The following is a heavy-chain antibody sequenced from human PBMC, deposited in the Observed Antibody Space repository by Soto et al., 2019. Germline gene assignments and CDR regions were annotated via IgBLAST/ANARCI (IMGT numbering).Heavy chain of an antibody. CDR3: ARGGGKSSSWLHDAFDI. V-gene: IGHV1-2*04. D-gene: IGHD6-13*01. J-gene: IGHJ3*02. CDR1: GYTFTGYY. CDR2: INPNSGGT. Sequence: ASVKVSCKASGYTFTGYYMRWVRQAPGQGLEWMGWINPNSGGTNYAQKFQGWVTMTRDTSISTAYMELSRLRSDDTAVYYCARGGGKSSSWLHDAFDIWGQGTMVTVSS.